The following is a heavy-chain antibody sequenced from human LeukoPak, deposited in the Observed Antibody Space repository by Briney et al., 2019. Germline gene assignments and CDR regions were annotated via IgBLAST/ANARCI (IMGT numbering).Heavy chain of an antibody. J-gene: IGHJ4*02. Sequence: PGGSLRLSCAASGFTVSSNYMSWVRQAPGKGLEWVSVIYSGGSTYYADSVKGRFTISRDNSKNTLYLQMNSLRAEDSAVYYCAKTSSYFYDTSGYVDYWGQGTLVTVSS. CDR2: IYSGGST. D-gene: IGHD3-22*01. CDR1: GFTVSSNY. V-gene: IGHV3-66*01. CDR3: AKTSSYFYDTSGYVDY.